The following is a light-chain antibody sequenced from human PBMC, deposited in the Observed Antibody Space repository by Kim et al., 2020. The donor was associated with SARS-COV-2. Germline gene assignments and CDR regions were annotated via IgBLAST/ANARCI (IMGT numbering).Light chain of an antibody. CDR2: DAS. Sequence: SLSPGERATLSCRASQSVRSYLAWYQQNPGQAPRLLIYDASNRATGIPARFSGSGSGTDFTLTISSLEPEDFAVYYCQQRSNWPSFGGGTKVDIK. CDR1: QSVRSY. CDR3: QQRSNWPS. V-gene: IGKV3-11*01. J-gene: IGKJ4*01.